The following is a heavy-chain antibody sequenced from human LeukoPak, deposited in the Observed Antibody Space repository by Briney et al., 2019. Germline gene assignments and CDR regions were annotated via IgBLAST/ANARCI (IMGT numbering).Heavy chain of an antibody. CDR2: ISGSGGST. J-gene: IGHJ4*02. CDR3: AKSPLVVPAASFDY. D-gene: IGHD2-2*01. V-gene: IGHV3-23*01. CDR1: GFTFSSYA. Sequence: GGSLRLSCAASGFTFSSYAMSWVRQAPGKGLKWVSAISGSGGSTYYADSVKGRFTISRDNSKNTLYLQMNSLRAEDTAVYYCAKSPLVVPAASFDYWGQGTLVTVSS.